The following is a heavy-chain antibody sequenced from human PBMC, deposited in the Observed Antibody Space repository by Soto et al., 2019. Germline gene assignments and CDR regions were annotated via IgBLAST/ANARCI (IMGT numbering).Heavy chain of an antibody. V-gene: IGHV1-2*04. CDR1: GYTFTGYY. CDR3: ARDLSCSGGSCYGAQFDY. J-gene: IGHJ4*02. CDR2: INPNSGGT. Sequence: ASVKVSCKASGYTFTGYYMHWVRQAPGQGLERMGWINPNSGGTNYAQKFQGWVTMTRDTSISTAYMELSRLRSDDTAVYYCARDLSCSGGSCYGAQFDYWGQGTLVTSPQ. D-gene: IGHD2-15*01.